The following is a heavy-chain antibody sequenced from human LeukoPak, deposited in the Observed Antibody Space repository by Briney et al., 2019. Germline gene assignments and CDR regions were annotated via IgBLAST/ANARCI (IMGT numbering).Heavy chain of an antibody. D-gene: IGHD6-13*01. Sequence: KPSETLSLTCTVPGDSISTNGYYWGWIRQPPGKGLEWIGSVNYSGTTYYNPSLKSRVTVSADTSRNEISLHLSSVTAADAAVYYCARLPKGSWVYHFDFWGQGTLVTVSP. J-gene: IGHJ4*02. CDR2: VNYSGTT. CDR3: ARLPKGSWVYHFDF. V-gene: IGHV4-39*01. CDR1: GDSISTNGYY.